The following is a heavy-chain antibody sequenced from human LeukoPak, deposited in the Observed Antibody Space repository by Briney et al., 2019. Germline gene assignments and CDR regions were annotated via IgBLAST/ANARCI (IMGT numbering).Heavy chain of an antibody. CDR3: TRDLRVDPVIAQYGMDV. V-gene: IGHV3-23*01. J-gene: IGHJ6*02. D-gene: IGHD2-2*01. CDR2: IYENGGTT. CDR1: GFTFRSHA. Sequence: PGGSLRLSCVGSGFTFRSHAMSWVRQAPEKGLEFVSGIYENGGTTYYADSVKGRFSISRDNSKNTLYLQMNSLKTEDTAVYYCTRDLRVDPVIAQYGMDVWGQGTTVTVSS.